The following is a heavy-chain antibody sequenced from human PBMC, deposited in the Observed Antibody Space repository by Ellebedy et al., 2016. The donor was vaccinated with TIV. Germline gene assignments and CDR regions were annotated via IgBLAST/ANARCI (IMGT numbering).Heavy chain of an antibody. CDR3: ARAKRGSYYSAFDI. Sequence: GESLKISRAASGFTFSSYAMSWVRQAPGKGLEWVSAISGSGGSTYYADSVKGRFTLSRDISKNTLFLQMNSLRAEDTAVYYCARAKRGSYYSAFDIWGQGTIVTVSS. V-gene: IGHV3-23*01. D-gene: IGHD1-26*01. CDR1: GFTFSSYA. J-gene: IGHJ3*02. CDR2: ISGSGGST.